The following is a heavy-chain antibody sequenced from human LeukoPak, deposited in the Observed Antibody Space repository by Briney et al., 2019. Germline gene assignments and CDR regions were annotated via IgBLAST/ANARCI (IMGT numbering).Heavy chain of an antibody. Sequence: SGPALVKPTQTLTLTCAFSGFSLTTSGMCVSWIRQPPGKALEWLARIDWDDDEYYSPSLKTRLTISKDTSKNQVVLTMTNMDPVDTATYYCARFRSAGYIDYWGQGTLASVSS. J-gene: IGHJ4*02. CDR2: IDWDDDE. V-gene: IGHV2-70*11. D-gene: IGHD4/OR15-4a*01. CDR1: GFSLTTSGMC. CDR3: ARFRSAGYIDY.